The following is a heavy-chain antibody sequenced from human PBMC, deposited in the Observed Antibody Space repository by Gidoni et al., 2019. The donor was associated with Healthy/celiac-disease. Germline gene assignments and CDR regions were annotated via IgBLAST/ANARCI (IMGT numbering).Heavy chain of an antibody. CDR1: GYTFTGYY. Sequence: QVQLVQSGAEVKKPGASVKVSCKASGYTFTGYYMHWVRQAPGQGLEWMGWINPNSGGTNYAQKFQGRVTMTRDTSISTAYMELSRLRSDDTAVYYCARRFPIAARCCSNWFDPWGQGTLVTVSS. V-gene: IGHV1-2*02. D-gene: IGHD6-6*01. CDR3: ARRFPIAARCCSNWFDP. J-gene: IGHJ5*02. CDR2: INPNSGGT.